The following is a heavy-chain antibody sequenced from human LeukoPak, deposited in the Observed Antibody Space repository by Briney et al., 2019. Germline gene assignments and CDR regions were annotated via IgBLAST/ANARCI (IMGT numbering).Heavy chain of an antibody. J-gene: IGHJ6*02. CDR2: IWYDGSNK. D-gene: IGHD1-26*01. Sequence: PGGSLRLSCAASGFTFSSYGMHWVRQAPGKGLEWVAVIWYDGSNKYYADSVKGRFTISRDNSKNTLYLQMNSLRAGDTAVYYCAREKVGATGNGMDVWGQGTTVTVSS. V-gene: IGHV3-33*01. CDR3: AREKVGATGNGMDV. CDR1: GFTFSSYG.